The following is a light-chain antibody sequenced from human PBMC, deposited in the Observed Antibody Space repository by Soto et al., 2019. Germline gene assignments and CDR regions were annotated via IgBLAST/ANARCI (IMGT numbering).Light chain of an antibody. V-gene: IGKV3-20*01. CDR2: GAS. J-gene: IGKJ1*01. Sequence: EIVLTQSPGTLSLSPGERATLSCRANQSINSNYLAWYQQKRGQAPRVLIYGASSRATGTPDRFSGSGSGTDFTLTSSRLEPEDFAVYYCQQYGSSPRTFGPGTKVEIK. CDR3: QQYGSSPRT. CDR1: QSINSNY.